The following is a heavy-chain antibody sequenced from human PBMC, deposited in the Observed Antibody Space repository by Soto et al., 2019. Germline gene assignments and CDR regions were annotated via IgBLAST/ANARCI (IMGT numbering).Heavy chain of an antibody. J-gene: IGHJ6*02. CDR2: ISYDGSNK. Sequence: PGGALRLSCAAAGFTFSSYGMHWVRQAPGKGLEWVAVISYDGSNKYYADSVKGRFTISRDNSKNTLYLQMNSLRAEDTAVYYCAKVRLAYCGGDCYYYYYYGMDVWGQGTTVTVSS. V-gene: IGHV3-30*18. CDR1: GFTFSSYG. CDR3: AKVRLAYCGGDCYYYYYYGMDV. D-gene: IGHD2-21*02.